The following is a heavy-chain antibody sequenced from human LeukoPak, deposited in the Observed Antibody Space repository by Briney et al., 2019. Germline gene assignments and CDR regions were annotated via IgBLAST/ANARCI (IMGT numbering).Heavy chain of an antibody. CDR2: IGGAGVST. J-gene: IGHJ4*02. CDR1: GFTFSGYA. Sequence: GGSLRLSCAASGFTFSGYAMSWVRQAPGKGLEWVSAIGGAGVSTYYADSVKGRFTISRDNSKNTLYLQMNSLRAEDTAVYYCAKTRPLDSSSWSHGDYWGQGTLVTVSS. V-gene: IGHV3-23*01. D-gene: IGHD6-13*01. CDR3: AKTRPLDSSSWSHGDY.